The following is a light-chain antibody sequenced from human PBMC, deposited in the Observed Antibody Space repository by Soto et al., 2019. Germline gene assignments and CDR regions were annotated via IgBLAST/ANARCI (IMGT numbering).Light chain of an antibody. CDR1: QSISSW. CDR3: QQSDTYPLT. CDR2: DAS. J-gene: IGKJ5*01. V-gene: IGKV1-5*01. Sequence: VDRVTITCRASQSISSWLAWYQQKPGKAPKFLIYDASNLESGVPSRFSGSGSGTEFTLTISSLQADDFATYYCQQSDTYPLTFGQGTRLEIK.